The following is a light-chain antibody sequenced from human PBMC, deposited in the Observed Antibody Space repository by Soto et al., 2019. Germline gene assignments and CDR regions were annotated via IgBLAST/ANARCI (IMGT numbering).Light chain of an antibody. CDR3: SSYGGSNNVL. Sequence: QSALTQPPSASGSPGQSVAISCTGTSSDVGGFKFVSWYQQHPGKAPQVLLYEVSKRASGVPDRFSGSKSGNTASLTVSGLQAEDEADYYCSSYGGSNNVLFGGGTKLTVL. V-gene: IGLV2-8*01. J-gene: IGLJ2*01. CDR1: SSDVGGFKF. CDR2: EVS.